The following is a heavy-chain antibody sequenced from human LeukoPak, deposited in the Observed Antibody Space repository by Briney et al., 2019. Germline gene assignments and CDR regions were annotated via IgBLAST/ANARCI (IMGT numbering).Heavy chain of an antibody. CDR2: ISSSSSTI. V-gene: IGHV3-48*01. CDR1: GFTFSSYS. CDR3: AKDLPEGGSGWFSFFDY. D-gene: IGHD6-19*01. J-gene: IGHJ4*02. Sequence: GGSLRLSCAASGFTFSSYSMNWVRQAPGKGLEWVSYISSSSSTIYYADSVKGRFTISRDNAKNSLYLQMNSLRAEDTALYYCAKDLPEGGSGWFSFFDYWGQGTLVTVSS.